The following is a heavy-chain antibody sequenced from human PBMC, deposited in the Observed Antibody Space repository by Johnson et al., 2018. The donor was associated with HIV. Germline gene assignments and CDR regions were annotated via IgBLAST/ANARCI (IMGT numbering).Heavy chain of an antibody. CDR1: GFTFSNAW. D-gene: IGHD6-19*01. CDR3: AKRGSGWPSDAFDI. J-gene: IGHJ3*02. V-gene: IGHV3-15*01. Sequence: EVQLVESGGGLVKPGGSLRLSCAASGFTFSNAWMSWVRQAPGKGLEWVGLIKSKTDGGTTDYAAPVKGRFTISRDNSKDTLYLRMNSLRAEDTAVYYCAKRGSGWPSDAFDIWGQGTMVTVSS. CDR2: IKSKTDGGTT.